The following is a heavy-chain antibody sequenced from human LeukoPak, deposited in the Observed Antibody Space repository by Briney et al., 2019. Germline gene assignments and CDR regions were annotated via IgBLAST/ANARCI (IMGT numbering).Heavy chain of an antibody. CDR1: GGTFSSYA. CDR2: IIPIFGTA. Sequence: SVKVSCKASGGTFSSYAISWVRQAPGQGLEWMGGIIPIFGTANYAQKFQGRVTITADESTSTAYMELSSLRSEDTAVYYCAMYYYYGSGSYNYWGQGALVTVSS. CDR3: AMYYYYGSGSYNY. D-gene: IGHD3-10*01. J-gene: IGHJ4*02. V-gene: IGHV1-69*13.